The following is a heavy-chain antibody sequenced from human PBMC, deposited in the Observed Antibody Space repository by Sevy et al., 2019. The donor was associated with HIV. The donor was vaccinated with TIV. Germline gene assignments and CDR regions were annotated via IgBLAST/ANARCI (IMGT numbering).Heavy chain of an antibody. J-gene: IGHJ4*02. CDR2: ISYDGSNK. D-gene: IGHD2-21*02. CDR3: ARGEPLVVMTAIDY. Sequence: GGSLRLSCAASGFTFSSYAMHWVRQAPGKGLEWVAVISYDGSNKYYADSVKGRFTISRDNSKNTLYLQMNSLRAEDTAVYYCARGEPLVVMTAIDYWGQGTLVTVSS. CDR1: GFTFSSYA. V-gene: IGHV3-30-3*01.